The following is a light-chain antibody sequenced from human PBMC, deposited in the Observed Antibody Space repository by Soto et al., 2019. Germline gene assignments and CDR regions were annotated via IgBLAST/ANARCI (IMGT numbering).Light chain of an antibody. CDR1: QSISNY. CDR3: QQSYTTPRT. CDR2: AAS. J-gene: IGKJ2*01. V-gene: IGKV1-39*01. Sequence: DIQMTQSPSSLSASVGDRVTITCQASQSISNYLNWYQQKSGKAPKLLIYAASTLQRGVSSRFSGSGSGTDFTLTISSLQPEDFAIYYCQQSYTTPRTVGQGTELEIK.